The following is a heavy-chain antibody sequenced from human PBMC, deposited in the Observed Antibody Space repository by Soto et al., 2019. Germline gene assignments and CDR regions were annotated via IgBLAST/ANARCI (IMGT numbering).Heavy chain of an antibody. CDR2: INPPTGGA. Sequence: ASVHFSCKACGYTFTGYYMHWVRQGPGHGPERMGWINPPTGGAKAAAKVQGRGTMTRDKSMRTGYWSLSRLRSDEPAEHYCARRKGDDYDSSGYHYYFDYWGQASRVSVSS. CDR3: ARRKGDDYDSSGYHYYFDY. J-gene: IGHJ4*02. CDR1: GYTFTGYY. D-gene: IGHD3-22*01. V-gene: IGHV1-2*02.